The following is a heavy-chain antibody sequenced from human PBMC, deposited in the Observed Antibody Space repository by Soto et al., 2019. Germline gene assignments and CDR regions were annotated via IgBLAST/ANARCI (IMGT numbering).Heavy chain of an antibody. D-gene: IGHD4-17*01. CDR2: IYPGDSDT. V-gene: IGHV5-51*01. CDR3: ARQHDYGEYYYGMAV. J-gene: IGHJ6*02. Sequence: PGESLKISCKGSGYSFTSYWIGWVRQMPGKGLEWMGIIYPGDSDTRYSPSFQGQVTISADKSISTAYLQWSSLKASDTAMYYCARQHDYGEYYYGMAVWGQGTTVTVSS. CDR1: GYSFTSYW.